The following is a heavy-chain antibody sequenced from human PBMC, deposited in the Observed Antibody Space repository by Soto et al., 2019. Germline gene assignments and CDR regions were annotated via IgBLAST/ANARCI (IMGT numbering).Heavy chain of an antibody. CDR3: AKARSYKGYYYYGMDV. D-gene: IGHD1-26*01. V-gene: IGHV3-23*01. Sequence: QPGGSLRLSCAASGFTFSSYAMSWVRQAPGKGLEWVSAISGSGGSTYYADSVKGRFTISRDNSKDTLYLQMNSLRAEDTAVYYCAKARSYKGYYYYGMDVWGQGTTVTVSS. CDR1: GFTFSSYA. CDR2: ISGSGGST. J-gene: IGHJ6*02.